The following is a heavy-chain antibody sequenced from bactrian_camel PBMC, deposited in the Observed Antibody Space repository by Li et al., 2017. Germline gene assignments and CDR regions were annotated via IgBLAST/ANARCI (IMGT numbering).Heavy chain of an antibody. D-gene: IGHD2*01. CDR2: LYTRSGNT. Sequence: VQLVESGGGSVQAGGSLTLSCTGSDDTYSSNLYCMAWFRQAPGKEREGVAVLYTRSGNTLYADSVKGRFTVSGDSAKNTLYLQMNTLKPEDTAMYFCVAEAAPRCTYCSGRACYNGFWGQGTQVTVS. CDR1: DDTYSSNLYC. J-gene: IGHJ4*01. V-gene: IGHV3S1*01. CDR3: VAEAAPRCTYCSGRACYNGF.